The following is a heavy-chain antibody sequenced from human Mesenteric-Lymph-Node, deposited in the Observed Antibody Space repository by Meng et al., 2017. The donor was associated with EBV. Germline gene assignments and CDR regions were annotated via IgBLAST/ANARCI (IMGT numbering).Heavy chain of an antibody. J-gene: IGHJ5*02. CDR2: ITSTGSGT. V-gene: IGHV3-11*01. CDR1: GFTFSDYY. Sequence: QVQVVGAGGGLVKPGGSLRLSCAASGFTFSDYYMPWMRQAPGKGLEWISHITSTGSGTYYGDSVKGRFTVSRDNAKKSLYLQMNSLRDEDTAVYYCARGSSGYIAWFDPWGQGTLVTVSS. D-gene: IGHD5-24*01. CDR3: ARGSSGYIAWFDP.